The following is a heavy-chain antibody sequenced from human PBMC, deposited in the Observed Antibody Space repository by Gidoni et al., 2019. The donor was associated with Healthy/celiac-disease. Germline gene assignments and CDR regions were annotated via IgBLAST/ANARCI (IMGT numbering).Heavy chain of an antibody. V-gene: IGHV3-53*01. Sequence: EVQLVESGGGLIQPGGSLRLSCAASGFTVSSNYMSWVRQAPGKGREQCSVIYSGGSTYYADSVKGRFTISRDNVKNTLYLQMNSLRAEDTAVYYCARVGGNCSGGSCYSDAFDIWGQGTMVTVSS. CDR1: GFTVSSNY. D-gene: IGHD2-15*01. J-gene: IGHJ3*02. CDR2: IYSGGST. CDR3: ARVGGNCSGGSCYSDAFDI.